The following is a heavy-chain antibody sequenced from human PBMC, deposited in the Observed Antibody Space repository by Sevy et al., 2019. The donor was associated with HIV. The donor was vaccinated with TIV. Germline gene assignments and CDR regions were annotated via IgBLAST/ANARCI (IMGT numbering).Heavy chain of an antibody. Sequence: ASVKVSCKTSGYTFSSYGITWMRQAPGQELESLGWISAYDGKTKYAQKFQDRVTMTTRTSARTAYMELRGLISDDTATYYCARDGRTGTYLFDLWGQGTLVTVSS. CDR3: ARDGRTGTYLFDL. J-gene: IGHJ4*02. V-gene: IGHV1-18*01. D-gene: IGHD1-26*01. CDR1: GYTFSSYG. CDR2: ISAYDGKT.